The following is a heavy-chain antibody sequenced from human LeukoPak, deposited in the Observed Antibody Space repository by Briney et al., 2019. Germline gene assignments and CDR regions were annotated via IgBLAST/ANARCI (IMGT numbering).Heavy chain of an antibody. J-gene: IGHJ4*02. CDR1: GFTFGDYA. V-gene: IGHV4-34*01. CDR2: INHSGST. CDR3: ARGDSSGYYYPEYYFDY. Sequence: GSLRLSCTASGFTFGDYAMSWFRQPPGKGLEWIGEINHSGSTNYNPSLKSRVTISVDTSKNQFSLKLSSVTAADTAVYYCARGDSSGYYYPEYYFDYWGQGTLVTVSS. D-gene: IGHD3-22*01.